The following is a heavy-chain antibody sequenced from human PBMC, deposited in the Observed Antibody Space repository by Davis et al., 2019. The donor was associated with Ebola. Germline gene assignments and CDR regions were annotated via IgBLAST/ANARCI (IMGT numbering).Heavy chain of an antibody. D-gene: IGHD3-9*01. J-gene: IGHJ4*02. CDR1: GFTVTSKY. CDR2: LYSDGTT. CDR3: TRATGRQDRDWAYFDY. V-gene: IGHV3-53*01. Sequence: GGSLRLSCAASGFTVTSKYMAWVRQTPEKGLEWVALLYSDGTTSYAASVKDRFFVSRDTSRNTLYLQMNSLRVEDTAVYYCTRATGRQDRDWAYFDYWGQGTLVTVSS.